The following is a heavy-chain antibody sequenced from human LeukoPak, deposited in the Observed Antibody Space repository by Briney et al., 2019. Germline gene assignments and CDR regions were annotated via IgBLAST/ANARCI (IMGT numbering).Heavy chain of an antibody. CDR2: INSDGSST. CDR3: ARAGPYYYDSSGYYYSEYFQH. J-gene: IGHJ1*01. D-gene: IGHD3-22*01. V-gene: IGHV3-74*01. CDR1: GFTFSSYW. Sequence: PGGSLRLSCAASGFTFSSYWMHWVRQAPGKGLVWVSRINSDGSSTSYADSVKGRFTISRDNAKNTLYLQMNSLRAEDTAVYYCARAGPYYYDSSGYYYSEYFQHWGQGTVVTVSS.